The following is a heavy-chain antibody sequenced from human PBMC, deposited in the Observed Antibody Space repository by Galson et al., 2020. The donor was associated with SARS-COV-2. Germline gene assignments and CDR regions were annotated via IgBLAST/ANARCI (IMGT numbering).Heavy chain of an antibody. D-gene: IGHD2-2*03. Sequence: SETLSLTCAVSGGSISSGGYSWSWIRQPPGKGLEWIGYIYYSGSTYYNPSLKSRVTISVDTSKNQFSLKLSSVTAADTAVYYCARVEIVVVPAAASLGYYYYMDVWGKGTTGTISS. CDR3: ARVEIVVVPAAASLGYYYYMDV. V-gene: IGHV4-30-4*07. J-gene: IGHJ6*03. CDR1: GGSISSGGYS. CDR2: IYYSGST.